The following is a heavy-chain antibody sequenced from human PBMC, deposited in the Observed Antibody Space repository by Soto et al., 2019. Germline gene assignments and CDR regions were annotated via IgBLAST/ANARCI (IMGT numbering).Heavy chain of an antibody. CDR1: GGTFSSYA. CDR3: ARGCTNGVWYSCFDY. D-gene: IGHD2-8*01. CDR2: IIPIFGTA. J-gene: IGHJ4*02. Sequence: QVQLVQSGAEVKKPGSSVKVSCKASGGTFSSYAISWVRQAPGQGLEWMGGIIPIFGTANYAQKFQGRVTSXXDXSXXTAYMELSSLRSEDTAVYYCARGCTNGVWYSCFDYWGQGTLVTVSS. V-gene: IGHV1-69*12.